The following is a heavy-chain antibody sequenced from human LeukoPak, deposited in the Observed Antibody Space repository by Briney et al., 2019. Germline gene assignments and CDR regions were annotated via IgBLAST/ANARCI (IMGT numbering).Heavy chain of an antibody. Sequence: GGSLTLSCAATRFTLSGHWMHWVRQAPAKGLVWVSGISSDGSSTNYADSVKGRFTISRDNAKSTLYLQMNSLSAEDTAVYYCARDLAGSGYDGEFDNWGQGTLVTVSS. CDR2: ISSDGSST. J-gene: IGHJ4*02. CDR3: ARDLAGSGYDGEFDN. CDR1: RFTLSGHW. D-gene: IGHD5-12*01. V-gene: IGHV3-74*01.